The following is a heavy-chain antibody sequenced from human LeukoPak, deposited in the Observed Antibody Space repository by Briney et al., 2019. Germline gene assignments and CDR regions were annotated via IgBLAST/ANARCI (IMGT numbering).Heavy chain of an antibody. CDR1: GFTFSSYG. J-gene: IGHJ4*02. V-gene: IGHV3-23*01. D-gene: IGHD4-17*01. CDR2: ISGSGGST. Sequence: PGGSLRLSCAASGFTFSSYGMSWVRQAPGKGLEWVSAISGSGGSTYYADSVKGRFTISRDNSKNTVYLQMNSLRDEDTAVYYCVRDQTVFTILDYWGQGTLVTVSS. CDR3: VRDQTVFTILDY.